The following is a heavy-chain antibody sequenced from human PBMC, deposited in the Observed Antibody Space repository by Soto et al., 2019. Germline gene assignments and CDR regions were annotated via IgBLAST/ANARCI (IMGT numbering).Heavy chain of an antibody. V-gene: IGHV3-72*01. J-gene: IGHJ4*02. CDR3: ARVKVGGSYTLDY. CDR2: TRNKANSYTT. D-gene: IGHD3-10*01. CDR1: GFTFSDNY. Sequence: EVQLVESGGGLVQPGGSLRLSCAASGFTFSDNYMDWVRNAPGKGLEWVGRTRNKANSYTTEYAASVKGRFTISRDDSKNSLYLQMSSLKTEDTAVYYFARVKVGGSYTLDYCGQGALVMVSS.